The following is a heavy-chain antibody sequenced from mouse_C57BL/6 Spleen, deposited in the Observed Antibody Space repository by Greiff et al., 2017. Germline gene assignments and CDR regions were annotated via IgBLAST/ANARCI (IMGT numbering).Heavy chain of an antibody. CDR1: GFTFSDYG. CDR3: ASMITTTRTRSYYAMDY. V-gene: IGHV5-17*01. J-gene: IGHJ4*01. Sequence: EVKVVESGGGLVKPGGSLKLSCAASGFTFSDYGMHWVRQAPEKGLEWVAYISSGSSTIYYADTVKGRFTISRDNAKNTLFLQMTSLRSEDTAMYYCASMITTTRTRSYYAMDYWGQGTSVTVSS. CDR2: ISSGSSTI. D-gene: IGHD2-4*01.